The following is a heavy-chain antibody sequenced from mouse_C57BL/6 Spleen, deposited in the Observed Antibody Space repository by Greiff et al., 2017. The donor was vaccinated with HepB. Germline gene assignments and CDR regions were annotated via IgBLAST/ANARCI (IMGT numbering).Heavy chain of an antibody. D-gene: IGHD1-1*01. Sequence: QVQLQQSGAELARPGASVKLSCKASGYTFTSYGISWVKQRTGRGLEWIGEIYPRSGNTYYNEKFKGKATLTADKSSSTAYMELRSLTSEDSAVYFCARSAFITTVVADYYAMDYWGQGTSVTVSS. CDR2: IYPRSGNT. V-gene: IGHV1-81*01. CDR1: GYTFTSYG. J-gene: IGHJ4*01. CDR3: ARSAFITTVVADYYAMDY.